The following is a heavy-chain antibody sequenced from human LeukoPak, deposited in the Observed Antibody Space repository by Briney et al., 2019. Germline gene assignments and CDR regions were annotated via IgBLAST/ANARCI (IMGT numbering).Heavy chain of an antibody. CDR3: ARRDPLSYQLETLNFDR. CDR2: ISGLNNDM. V-gene: IGHV3-21*01. J-gene: IGHJ4*02. Sequence: GGSLRLSCAASGFPFNLYGMTWVRQAPGKGLEWVSLISGLNNDMYYADSVKGRFTISRDNSKNSLYLEMNSLTAEDTAVYYCARRDPLSYQLETLNFDRWGQGTLVTVSS. CDR1: GFPFNLYG. D-gene: IGHD1-26*01.